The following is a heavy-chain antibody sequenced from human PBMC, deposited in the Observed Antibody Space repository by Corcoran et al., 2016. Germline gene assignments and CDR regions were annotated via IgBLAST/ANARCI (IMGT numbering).Heavy chain of an antibody. V-gene: IGHV3-48*02. CDR2: ISSSSSTI. Sequence: EVHLVESGGGLVQPGGSLRLSCAASGFAFSSFDMNWVRQAPGKGLEWVSHISSSSSTIYYADSVKGRLTISRDNAKNSLYLQMNSLRDEETSVYYCAGVGSHCSSSSGWGVDYWGQGTVVTVSA. D-gene: IGHD6-25*01. J-gene: IGHJ4*02. CDR3: AGVGSHCSSSSGWGVDY. CDR1: GFAFSSFD.